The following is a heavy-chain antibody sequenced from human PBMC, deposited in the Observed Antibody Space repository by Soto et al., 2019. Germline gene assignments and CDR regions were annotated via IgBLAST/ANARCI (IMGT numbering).Heavy chain of an antibody. D-gene: IGHD2-2*01. CDR3: ARDGPPLTVVPAYYYGMDV. J-gene: IGHJ6*02. Sequence: GGSLRLSCAASGFTFSSYSMNWVRQAPGKGLEWVSSISSSSSYIYYADSVKGRFTISRDNAKNSLYLQMNSLRAEDTAVYYCARDGPPLTVVPAYYYGMDVWGQGTTVTVSS. CDR1: GFTFSSYS. CDR2: ISSSSSYI. V-gene: IGHV3-21*01.